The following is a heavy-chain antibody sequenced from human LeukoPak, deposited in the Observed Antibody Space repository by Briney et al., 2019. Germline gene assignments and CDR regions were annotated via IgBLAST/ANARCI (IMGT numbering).Heavy chain of an antibody. J-gene: IGHJ4*02. CDR2: ISGSSAYT. Sequence: LSLTCTVSGGSISSHYWSWIRQPPGKGLEWVSYISGSSAYTSFAGSVKGRFTISRDNANNSLYLRMNSLRAEDTAVYHCARDRIGTIRNDYWGQGILVTAPS. CDR1: GGSISSHY. CDR3: ARDRIGTIRNDY. V-gene: IGHV3-11*05. D-gene: IGHD5-12*01.